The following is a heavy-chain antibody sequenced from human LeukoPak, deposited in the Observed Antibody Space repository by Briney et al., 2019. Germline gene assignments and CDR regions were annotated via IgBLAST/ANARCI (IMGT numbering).Heavy chain of an antibody. Sequence: ASVKVSCKASGYTFTSYEINWVRQAAGQGLEWMGWMNPKTGDTGYAQKFQGRVTITRDTSINTMFMELSSLRSDDTAVYYCARVGWGIVVEAIAVDYSYHLDVWGTGTTVTVSS. D-gene: IGHD2-15*01. V-gene: IGHV1-8*01. CDR2: MNPKTGDT. J-gene: IGHJ6*03. CDR1: GYTFTSYE. CDR3: ARVGWGIVVEAIAVDYSYHLDV.